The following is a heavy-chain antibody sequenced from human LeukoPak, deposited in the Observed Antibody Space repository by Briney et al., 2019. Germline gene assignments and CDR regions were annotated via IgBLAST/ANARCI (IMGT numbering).Heavy chain of an antibody. Sequence: GGSLRLSCAVSGFTFSGFWMSWSRQAPGKGLEWVASINSDGSEGYYADVVKGRFTISRDNAKNSLYLQMNSLRAEDTAVYYCARDCSTNSCYNLFDFWGQGTLVTVSS. D-gene: IGHD2-2*01. CDR3: ARDCSTNSCYNLFDF. J-gene: IGHJ4*02. V-gene: IGHV3-7*01. CDR1: GFTFSGFW. CDR2: INSDGSEG.